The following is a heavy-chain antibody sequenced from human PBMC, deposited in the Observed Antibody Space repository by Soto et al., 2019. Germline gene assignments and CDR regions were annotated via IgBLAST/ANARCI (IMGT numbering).Heavy chain of an antibody. CDR3: AAIFIAAYGDYYRMDF. D-gene: IGHD6-25*01. CDR1: GYSFTSYW. Sequence: PGESLKISCKGSGYSFTSYWIGWVRQMPGKGLEWMGIIYPGDSDTRYSPSFQGQVTISADKSISTAYLQWSSLKASDTAMYYCAAIFIAAYGDYYRMDFWGQGTTVTVSS. V-gene: IGHV5-51*01. CDR2: IYPGDSDT. J-gene: IGHJ6*02.